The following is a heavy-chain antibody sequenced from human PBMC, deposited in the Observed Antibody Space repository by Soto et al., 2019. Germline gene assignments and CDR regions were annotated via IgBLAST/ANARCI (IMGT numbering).Heavy chain of an antibody. CDR1: AGSISTFNHY. Sequence: QVQLQESGPGLVRPSQTLSLTCTVSAGSISTFNHYWSLIRQHPEKGLEWIGYISYSGSTFYHSSLKSRVTISVDTSKKQFSLTLTSVTAADTAVYYCARSAQWDGFDPWGQGTMVTVSS. CDR2: ISYSGST. J-gene: IGHJ3*01. D-gene: IGHD2-8*01. V-gene: IGHV4-31*03. CDR3: ARSAQWDGFDP.